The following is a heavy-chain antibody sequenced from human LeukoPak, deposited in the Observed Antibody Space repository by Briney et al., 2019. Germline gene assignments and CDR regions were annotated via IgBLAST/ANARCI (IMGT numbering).Heavy chain of an antibody. V-gene: IGHV1-69*13. CDR1: GGTFSSYA. J-gene: IGHJ3*02. CDR2: IIPIFGTA. CDR3: ARVIRAEENPTFDI. Sequence: ASVKVSCKASGGTFSSYAISWVRQAPGQGLEWMGGIIPIFGTANYAQKFQGRVTITADESTSTAYMELSSLRSEDTAVFYCARVIRAEENPTFDIWGQGTMVTVSS.